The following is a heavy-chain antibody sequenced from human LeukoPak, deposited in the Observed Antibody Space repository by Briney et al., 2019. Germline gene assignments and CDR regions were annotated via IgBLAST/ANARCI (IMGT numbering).Heavy chain of an antibody. J-gene: IGHJ6*02. CDR2: IKQDGSEK. V-gene: IGHV3-7*01. Sequence: PGGSLRLSCATSGFTFSSYWMSWVRQAPGKGLEWVANIKQDGSEKYYVDSVKGRFTISRDDAKNSPYLQMNSLRAEDTAVYYCARTRPHYYYYGMDVWGQGTTVTVSS. CDR1: GFTFSSYW. CDR3: ARTRPHYYYYGMDV.